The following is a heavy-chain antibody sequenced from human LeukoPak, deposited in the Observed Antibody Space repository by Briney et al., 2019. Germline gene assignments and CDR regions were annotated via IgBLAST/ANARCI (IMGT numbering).Heavy chain of an antibody. J-gene: IGHJ4*02. Sequence: ASVKVSCKASGYTFTSYDINWLRQAPGQGLEWMGWMNPNSGNTGYAQKFQGRVTITRNTSISTTYMELSSLRSEDTAVYYGARDVPIGYYDSSGYSDYWGQGTLVTVSS. CDR1: GYTFTSYD. D-gene: IGHD3-22*01. CDR2: MNPNSGNT. CDR3: ARDVPIGYYDSSGYSDY. V-gene: IGHV1-8*03.